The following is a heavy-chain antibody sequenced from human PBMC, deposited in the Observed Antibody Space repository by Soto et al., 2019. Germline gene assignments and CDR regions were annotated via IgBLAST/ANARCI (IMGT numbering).Heavy chain of an antibody. Sequence: QVQLQESGPGLVKPSGTLSLTCAVSGGSITNTDWWTWVRQPPGMGLEWVGDISLSGNTNYNSSLEGRAAISLDKSRNQFSLILNSVTAADTAVYYCASRGSSGPFWGQGTLVTVSS. CDR3: ASRGSSGPF. CDR1: GGSITNTDW. J-gene: IGHJ4*02. D-gene: IGHD3-22*01. CDR2: ISLSGNT. V-gene: IGHV4-4*02.